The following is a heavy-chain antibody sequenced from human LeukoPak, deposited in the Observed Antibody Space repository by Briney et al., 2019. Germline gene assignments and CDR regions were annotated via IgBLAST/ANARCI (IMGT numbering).Heavy chain of an antibody. Sequence: GGSLRLSCAASGFTFSDYYMSWIRQAPGKGLERVSYISSSGSTIYYADSVKGRFTISRDNAKNSLYLQMNSLRAEDTAVYYCARDLRLDGYKSRGYYYYYMDVWGKGTTVTVSS. J-gene: IGHJ6*03. CDR1: GFTFSDYY. V-gene: IGHV3-11*04. CDR3: ARDLRLDGYKSRGYYYYYMDV. D-gene: IGHD5-24*01. CDR2: ISSSGSTI.